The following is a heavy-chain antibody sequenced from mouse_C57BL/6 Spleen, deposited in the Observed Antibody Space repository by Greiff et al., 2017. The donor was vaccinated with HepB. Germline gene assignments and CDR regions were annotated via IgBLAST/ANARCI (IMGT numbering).Heavy chain of an antibody. V-gene: IGHV1-64*01. J-gene: IGHJ2*01. D-gene: IGHD1-1*01. CDR1: GYTFTSYW. CDR2: IHPNSGST. CDR3: ARDQYDYGSFPYYFDY. Sequence: QVQLQQPGAELVKPGASVKLSCKASGYTFTSYWMHWVKQRPGQGLEWIGMIHPNSGSTNYNEKFKSKATLTVDKSSSAAYMQLSSLTSEDSAVYYCARDQYDYGSFPYYFDYWGQGTTLTVSS.